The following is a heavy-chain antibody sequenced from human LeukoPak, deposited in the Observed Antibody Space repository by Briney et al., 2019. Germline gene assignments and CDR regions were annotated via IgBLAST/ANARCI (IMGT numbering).Heavy chain of an antibody. CDR2: IYTSGST. J-gene: IGHJ4*02. D-gene: IGHD3-3*01. V-gene: IGHV4-4*07. CDR1: GGSISSYY. Sequence: SETLSLTCTVSGGSISSYYWSWIRQPAGKGLEWIGRIYTSGSTNYNPSLKSRVTMSVDTSKNQFSLKLSSVTAADTAVYYCASEAYDFWSGYYSYYFDYWGQGTLVTVSS. CDR3: ASEAYDFWSGYYSYYFDY.